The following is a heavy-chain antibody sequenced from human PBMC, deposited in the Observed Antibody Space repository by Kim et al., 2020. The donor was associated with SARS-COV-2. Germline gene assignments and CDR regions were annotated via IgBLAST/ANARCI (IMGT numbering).Heavy chain of an antibody. Sequence: TISSYIYYTESVKGRFTIARDNAKNSLYLQMNSLRAEDTAVYYCASNSLHWGQGTLVTVSS. V-gene: IGHV3-21*01. CDR2: TISSYI. J-gene: IGHJ4*02. CDR3: ASNSLH. D-gene: IGHD1-1*01.